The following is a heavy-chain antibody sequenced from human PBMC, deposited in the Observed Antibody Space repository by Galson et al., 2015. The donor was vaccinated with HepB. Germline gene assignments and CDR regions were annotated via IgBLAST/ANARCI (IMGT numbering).Heavy chain of an antibody. Sequence: SLRLSCAASGFTFSSYSMNWVRQAPGKGLEWVSYISSSSSTIYYADSVKGRFTISRDNAKNSLYLQMNSLRAEDTAVYYCARDLTGDYIYYYGMDVWGQGTTVTVSS. D-gene: IGHD4-17*01. J-gene: IGHJ6*02. CDR1: GFTFSSYS. CDR3: ARDLTGDYIYYYGMDV. CDR2: ISSSSSTI. V-gene: IGHV3-48*01.